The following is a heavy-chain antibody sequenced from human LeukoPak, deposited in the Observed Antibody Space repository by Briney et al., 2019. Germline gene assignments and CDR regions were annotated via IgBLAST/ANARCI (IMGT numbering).Heavy chain of an antibody. CDR1: GYTFTSYA. Sequence: ASVKVSCKASGYTFTSYAMHWVRQAPGQRLEWMGWINAGNGNTKYSQKFQGRVTITRDTSASTAYMELSSLRSEDTAVYYCARPTYYYDSSGYEDYFDYWGQGTLVTVSS. D-gene: IGHD3-22*01. CDR2: INAGNGNT. J-gene: IGHJ4*02. V-gene: IGHV1-3*01. CDR3: ARPTYYYDSSGYEDYFDY.